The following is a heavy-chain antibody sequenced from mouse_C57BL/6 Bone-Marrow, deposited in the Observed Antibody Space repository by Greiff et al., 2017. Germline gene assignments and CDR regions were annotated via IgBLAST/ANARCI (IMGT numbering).Heavy chain of an antibody. J-gene: IGHJ4*01. Sequence: EVKLVESGGGLVQPKGSLKLSCAASGFSLNTYAMTWVRQAPGKGLEWVARIRSKSNNYATYYADSVKARFTITRDDSESMLYLQMNNLKTEDTAMYYCVRGGVGQGAMDYWGQGTSGTVSS. D-gene: IGHD1-1*01. V-gene: IGHV10-1*01. CDR2: IRSKSNNYAT. CDR3: VRGGVGQGAMDY. CDR1: GFSLNTYA.